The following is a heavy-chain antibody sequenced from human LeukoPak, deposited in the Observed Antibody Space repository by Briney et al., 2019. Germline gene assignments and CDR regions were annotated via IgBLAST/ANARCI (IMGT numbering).Heavy chain of an antibody. V-gene: IGHV3-11*01. Sequence: GGSVSLSCAASGFTFSDYYMSWIHQAPGKGLEWVSYISSSGSTIYYADSVKGRSTISRDNAKNSLYLQMNSLRAEDTAVNYCASSEYPTGFDYWGQGTLVTVSS. CDR3: ASSEYPTGFDY. D-gene: IGHD1-14*01. CDR2: ISSSGSTI. J-gene: IGHJ4*02. CDR1: GFTFSDYY.